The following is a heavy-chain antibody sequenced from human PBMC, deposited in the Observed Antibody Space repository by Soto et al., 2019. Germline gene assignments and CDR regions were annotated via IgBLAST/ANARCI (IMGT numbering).Heavy chain of an antibody. J-gene: IGHJ4*02. CDR2: RWYDGSNK. CDR3: ASDFARGATDLDS. Sequence: GGSLRLSCAASGFTFSSYGMHWVRQAPGKGLEWVAVRWYDGSNKYYADSVKGRFTISTDNSKNTLYLQMNSLRAEATAVYYCASDFARGATDLDSWGQGTLVTVSS. V-gene: IGHV3-33*01. D-gene: IGHD5-12*01. CDR1: GFTFSSYG.